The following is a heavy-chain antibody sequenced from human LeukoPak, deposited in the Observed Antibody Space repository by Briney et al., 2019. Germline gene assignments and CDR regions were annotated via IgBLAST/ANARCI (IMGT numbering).Heavy chain of an antibody. CDR1: GYTFTSYG. V-gene: IGHV1-18*01. CDR3: ARRQDYDFWSGYYPVDY. J-gene: IGHJ4*02. CDR2: ISAYNGNT. D-gene: IGHD3-3*01. Sequence: ASVKVSCKASGYTFTSYGISWVRQAPGQGLEWMGWISAYNGNTNYAQKLQGRVTMTTDTSTSTAYMELRSPRSDDTAVYYCARRQDYDFWSGYYPVDYWGQGTLVTVSS.